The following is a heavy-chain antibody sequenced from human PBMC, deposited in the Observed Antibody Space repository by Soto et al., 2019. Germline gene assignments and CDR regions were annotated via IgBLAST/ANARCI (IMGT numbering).Heavy chain of an antibody. CDR1: GYTFSDYY. J-gene: IGHJ4*02. CDR2: ISPKSGGT. V-gene: IGHV1-2*02. CDR3: ARGPRTQLWFPSVY. Sequence: QVQLVQSGAEVQKPGTSVKVSCKASGYTFSDYYLHWVRQAPGQGLEWMGWISPKSGGTHFAPKFEGRVTLTTDTSISTAFMEVSGLSSDDTAVYYCARGPRTQLWFPSVYWGQGTLVTVSS. D-gene: IGHD5-18*01.